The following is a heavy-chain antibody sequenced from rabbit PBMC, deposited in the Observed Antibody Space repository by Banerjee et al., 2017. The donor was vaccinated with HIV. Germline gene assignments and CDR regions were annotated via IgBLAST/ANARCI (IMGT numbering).Heavy chain of an antibody. CDR1: GFSFSSSYW. V-gene: IGHV1S40*01. D-gene: IGHD6-1*01. Sequence: QSLEESGGDLVKPGASLTLTCTASGFSFSSSYWICWVRQAPGKGLEWIACIYTSSGSTAYASWVNGRFTISKTSSTTVTLQMTSLTAADTATYFCAGAPSYGFVSYDYYFNLWGQGTLVTVS. CDR3: AGAPSYGFVSYDYYFNL. CDR2: IYTSSGST. J-gene: IGHJ4*01.